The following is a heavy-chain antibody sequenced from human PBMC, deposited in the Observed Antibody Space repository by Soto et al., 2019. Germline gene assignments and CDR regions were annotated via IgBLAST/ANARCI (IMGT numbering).Heavy chain of an antibody. CDR3: AKDRALENQTPYGMDV. V-gene: IGHV3-23*01. J-gene: IGHJ6*02. CDR2: ISGRGDHR. Sequence: EMQLLESGGGLGQPGGSLRLSCVASPITVYNFAAMSWVRQTPERGLEWVSTISGRGDHRYYADSVKGRFTISRDNSKNRLYLQMDGLRVDDTAVYYCAKDRALENQTPYGMDVGGQGTTVTV. D-gene: IGHD2-2*01. CDR1: PITVYNFAA.